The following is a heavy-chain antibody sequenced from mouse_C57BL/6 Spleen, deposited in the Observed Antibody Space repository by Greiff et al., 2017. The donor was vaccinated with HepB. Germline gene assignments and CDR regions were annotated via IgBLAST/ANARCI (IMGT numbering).Heavy chain of an antibody. CDR1: GYTFTSYW. D-gene: IGHD2-12*01. Sequence: QVQLKQPGAELVMPGASVKLSCKASGYTFTSYWMHWVKQRPGQGLEWIGETDPSDSYTNYNQKFKGKSTLTVDKSSSTAYMQLSSLTSEDSAVYYCARQNPYDNYFDYWGQGTTLTVSS. J-gene: IGHJ2*01. CDR2: TDPSDSYT. CDR3: ARQNPYDNYFDY. V-gene: IGHV1-69*01.